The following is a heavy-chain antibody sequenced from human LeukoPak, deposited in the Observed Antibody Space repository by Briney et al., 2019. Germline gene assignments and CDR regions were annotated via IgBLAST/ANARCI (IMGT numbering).Heavy chain of an antibody. CDR2: INHSGST. CDR3: ARRGYCSSTSCWDLKYYFDY. CDR1: GGSISSYY. V-gene: IGHV4-34*01. Sequence: SETLSLTCTVSGGSISSYYWSWLRQPPGKGLEWIGEINHSGSTNYNPSLKSRVTISVDTSKNQFSLKLSSVTAADTAVYYCARRGYCSSTSCWDLKYYFDYWGQGTLVTVSS. J-gene: IGHJ4*02. D-gene: IGHD2-2*01.